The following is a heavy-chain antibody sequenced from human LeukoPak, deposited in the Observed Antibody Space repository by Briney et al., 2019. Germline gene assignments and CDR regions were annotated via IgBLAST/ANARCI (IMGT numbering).Heavy chain of an antibody. CDR1: GFTFDDYG. D-gene: IGHD6-19*01. CDR2: ISWNGGST. V-gene: IGHV3-20*04. J-gene: IGHJ4*02. Sequence: GGSLRLSCAASGFTFDDYGMSWVRQAPGKGLERVSGISWNGGSTGYADSVKGRFTISRDNAKNSLFLQMNSLRAEDTALYYCARVYSRYSSEGALWYWGQGTLVTVSS. CDR3: ARVYSRYSSEGALWY.